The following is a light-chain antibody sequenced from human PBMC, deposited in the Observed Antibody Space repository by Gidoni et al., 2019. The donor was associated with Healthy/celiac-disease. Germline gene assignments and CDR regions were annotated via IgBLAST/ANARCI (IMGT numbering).Light chain of an antibody. CDR3: QSYDSSPF. J-gene: IGLJ1*01. V-gene: IGLV1-40*01. Sequence: QSVLTQPPSVSGPPGPRVTISCTGSSSNIGAGYDVHWYQQLPGTVPKLLIYANTNRPSGVPDRFSGSKSGTSASLVITGLQAEDEADYYCQSYDSSPFFGTGTKITVL. CDR1: SSNIGAGYD. CDR2: ANT.